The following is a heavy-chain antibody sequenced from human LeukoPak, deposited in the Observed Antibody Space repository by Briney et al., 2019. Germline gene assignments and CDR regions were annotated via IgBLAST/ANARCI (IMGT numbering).Heavy chain of an antibody. CDR3: ARTQPADYGGNSPYFDY. CDR1: GFSLSTSGVG. CDR2: IDWDDDK. D-gene: IGHD4-23*01. Sequence: ESGPTLVNPTQTLTLTCTFSGFSLSTSGVGVSWIRQPPGKALEWLARIDWDDDKYYSTSLKTRLTISKDTSKNQVVLTMTNMDPVDTATYYCARTQPADYGGNSPYFDYWGQGTLVTVSS. J-gene: IGHJ4*02. V-gene: IGHV2-70*11.